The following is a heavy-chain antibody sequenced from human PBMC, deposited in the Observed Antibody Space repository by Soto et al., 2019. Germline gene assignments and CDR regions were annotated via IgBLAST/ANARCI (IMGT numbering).Heavy chain of an antibody. V-gene: IGHV1-69*01. Sequence: QVQLVQSGAEVKKPGSSVKVSCKASGGTFNRFAISWVRQAPGQGLEWMGGIIPIFGIGNDAQRFQGRVTITADESTGTAYMELSSLRSEDTGVCYCARSAITLFGVVSIPPHYYSEMDVWGQGTTVIVSS. J-gene: IGHJ6*02. CDR1: GGTFNRFA. CDR3: ARSAITLFGVVSIPPHYYSEMDV. CDR2: IIPIFGIG. D-gene: IGHD3-3*01.